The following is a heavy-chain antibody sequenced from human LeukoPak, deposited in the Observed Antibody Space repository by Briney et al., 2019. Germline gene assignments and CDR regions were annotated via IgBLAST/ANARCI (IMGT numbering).Heavy chain of an antibody. CDR1: GLTFSGSE. J-gene: IGHJ3*02. CDR3: ARDLWVATIFPGAFDI. V-gene: IGHV3-48*03. CDR2: IDTRGNTI. Sequence: PGGSLRLSCVASGLTFSGSEMNWVRQAPGKGLEWISYIDTRGNTIFYADSVKGRFTISRDNAKNSLYLQMNSLRAEDTAVYYCARDLWVATIFPGAFDIWGQGTMVTVSS. D-gene: IGHD5-24*01.